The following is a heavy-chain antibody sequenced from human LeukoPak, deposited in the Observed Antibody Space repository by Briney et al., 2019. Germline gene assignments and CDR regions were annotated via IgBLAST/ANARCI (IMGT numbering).Heavy chain of an antibody. Sequence: NTSETLSLTCTVSGGSISSGGYYWSWIRQHPGKGLEWIGYIYYSGSTYYNPSLKSRVTISVDTSKNQFSLKLSSVTAADTAVYYCARERSSYGMDVWGQGTTVTVSS. CDR2: IYYSGST. V-gene: IGHV4-31*03. CDR1: GGSISSGGYY. J-gene: IGHJ6*02. CDR3: ARERSSYGMDV.